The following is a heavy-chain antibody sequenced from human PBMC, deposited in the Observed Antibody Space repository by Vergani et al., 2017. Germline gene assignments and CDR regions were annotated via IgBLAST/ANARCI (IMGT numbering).Heavy chain of an antibody. V-gene: IGHV3-7*03. J-gene: IGHJ4*02. D-gene: IGHD5-24*01. CDR3: GRGSDNYN. CDR1: GFIFSHYW. Sequence: EVQLVESGGGLVQPGGSLRLSCAASGFIFSHYWMSWVRQAPGKGLEWVANINQDGSEKYYVDSVKGRFTISRDNSKNTLYLQMNSLRVEDTAVYYCGRGSDNYNWGQGTLVTVSS. CDR2: INQDGSEK.